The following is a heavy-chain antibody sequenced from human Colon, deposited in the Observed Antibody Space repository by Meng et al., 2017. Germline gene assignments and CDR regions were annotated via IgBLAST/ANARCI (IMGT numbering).Heavy chain of an antibody. D-gene: IGHD6-19*01. CDR1: GGSFSGYY. V-gene: IGHV4-34*01. Sequence: QVQLQQWGAGLLKPSETLSLTCAVYGGSFSGYYWSWIHQPPGKGLEWIGEINHSGSTNYNPSLKSRVTISVDTSKNQFSLKLSSVTAADTAVYYCAREGLSSGWYGGRWFDPWGQGTLVTVSS. CDR3: AREGLSSGWYGGRWFDP. CDR2: INHSGST. J-gene: IGHJ5*02.